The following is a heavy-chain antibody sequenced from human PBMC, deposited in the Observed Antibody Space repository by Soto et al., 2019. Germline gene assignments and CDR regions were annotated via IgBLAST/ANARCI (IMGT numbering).Heavy chain of an antibody. CDR2: IGWDGGRI. D-gene: IGHD3-9*01. J-gene: IGHJ6*02. V-gene: IGHV3-9*01. CDR3: ARDLLTSSYGMDV. Sequence: GGSLRLSCVASGFTLDDYAKNWVRQVPGKGLEWVSGIGWDGGRIGYADSVKDRFTTSRDNAKNSLYLQMNSLRAEDTAVYYCARDLLTSSYGMDVWGQGTTVTVSS. CDR1: GFTLDDYA.